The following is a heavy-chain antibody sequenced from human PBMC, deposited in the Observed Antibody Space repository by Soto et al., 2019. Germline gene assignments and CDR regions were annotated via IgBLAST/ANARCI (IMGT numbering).Heavy chain of an antibody. CDR2: MSSSGSTI. D-gene: IGHD2-21*01. CDR3: ARPYPNMDWFDP. CDR1: GFTFSDYY. Sequence: QVQLVESGGGLVKPGGSLRLSCAASGFTFSDYYMSWIRQAPGKGLEWVSYMSSSGSTIYYADSVKGRFTISRDNAKNSLDPQMNSLRAEDTAVYYCARPYPNMDWFDPWGQGTLVTVST. V-gene: IGHV3-11*01. J-gene: IGHJ5*02.